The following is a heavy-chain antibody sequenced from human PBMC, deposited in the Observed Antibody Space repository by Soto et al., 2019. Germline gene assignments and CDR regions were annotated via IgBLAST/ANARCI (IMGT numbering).Heavy chain of an antibody. J-gene: IGHJ6*03. CDR3: ARHGSSGYYKYYMDV. CDR1: GDSLSPHT. V-gene: IGHV4-59*08. Sequence: PSETLSLTCSVSGDSLSPHTWSWIRHSPVMGLEWIGYMHYSGSRNYSPSLHSRVVMSVDASKNQVSLKLSSVTDADTAVYYCARHGSSGYYKYYMDVWGKGTTVTVSS. CDR2: MHYSGSR. D-gene: IGHD1-1*01.